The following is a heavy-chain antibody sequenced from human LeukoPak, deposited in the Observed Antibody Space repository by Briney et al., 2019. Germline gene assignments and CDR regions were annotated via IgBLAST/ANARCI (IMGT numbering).Heavy chain of an antibody. CDR2: ISGDGSMS. CDR1: GFTFSNFW. V-gene: IGHV3-23*01. Sequence: GGSLRLSCSAPGFTFSNFWLHWVRQAPGKGLEWFSRISGDGSMSNYADSVKGRFTISRDNSKNTVYLQMNSLRAEDTAVYYCAKGEDYDILTGYRELDYWAREPWSPSPQ. J-gene: IGHJ4*02. CDR3: AKGEDYDILTGYRELDY. D-gene: IGHD3-9*01.